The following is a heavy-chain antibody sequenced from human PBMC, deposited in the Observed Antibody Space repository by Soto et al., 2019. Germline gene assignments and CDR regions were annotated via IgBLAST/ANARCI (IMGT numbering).Heavy chain of an antibody. CDR2: IIPILGIA. CDR3: ARNVCSGGSCYYYGMDV. CDR1: GGTFSSYT. D-gene: IGHD2-15*01. Sequence: QVQLVQSGAEVKKPGSSVKVSYKASGGTFSSYTISWVRQAPGQGLEWMGRIIPILGIANYAQKFQGRVTITADKSTSTAYMELSSLRSEDTAVYYCARNVCSGGSCYYYGMDVWGQGTTVTVSS. J-gene: IGHJ6*02. V-gene: IGHV1-69*02.